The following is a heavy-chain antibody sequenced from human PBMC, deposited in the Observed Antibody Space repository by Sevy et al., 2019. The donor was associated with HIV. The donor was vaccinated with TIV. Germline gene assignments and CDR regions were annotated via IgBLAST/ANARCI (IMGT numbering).Heavy chain of an antibody. J-gene: IGHJ4*02. V-gene: IGHV1-24*01. CDR2: FDPEDGET. Sequence: ASVKVSCKVSGYTLTKLSMHWVRQAPGKGREWMGSFDPEDGETLYAQKLQGRVIMTEDTSTDTAYMEVNSLRSEDTAVYYCATTKDYYENSGCPFDYWGQGTLVTVSS. D-gene: IGHD3-22*01. CDR3: ATTKDYYENSGCPFDY. CDR1: GYTLTKLS.